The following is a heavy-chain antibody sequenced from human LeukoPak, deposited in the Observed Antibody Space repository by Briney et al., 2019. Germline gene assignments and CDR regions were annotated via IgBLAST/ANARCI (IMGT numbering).Heavy chain of an antibody. CDR2: IYYSGST. J-gene: IGHJ3*02. V-gene: IGHV4-39*07. D-gene: IGHD2-8*01. Sequence: SETLSLTCTVSGGSISSSSYYWGWIRQPPGKGLEWIGSIYYSGSTYYNPSLKSRVTISVDTTKNQFSLKLSSVTAADTAVYYCARDCTNGVSTDDDAFDIWGQGTMVTVSS. CDR3: ARDCTNGVSTDDDAFDI. CDR1: GGSISSSSYY.